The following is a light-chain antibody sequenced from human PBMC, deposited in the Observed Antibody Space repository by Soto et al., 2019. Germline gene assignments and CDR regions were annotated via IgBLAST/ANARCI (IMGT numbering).Light chain of an antibody. CDR3: KQYNNWPRT. CDR2: GAY. Sequence: EIVLTQSPGTLSVSPGERATLSCRASQSVSSNLAWYQQKPGQAHRLLIYGAYTRATGIQARFSGSGSGTEFTLTIRILQSEDFAVYYCKQYNNWPRTFGQGTKVDIK. J-gene: IGKJ1*01. V-gene: IGKV3-15*01. CDR1: QSVSSN.